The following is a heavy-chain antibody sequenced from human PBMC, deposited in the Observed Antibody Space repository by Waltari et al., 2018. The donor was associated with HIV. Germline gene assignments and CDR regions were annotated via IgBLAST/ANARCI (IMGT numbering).Heavy chain of an antibody. Sequence: LQLQASGPGLVKPSEPLSPTCTVSGGSIISSSYYWCWVRQPPGKGLEWMGNIYCIGSNYYNPSLKSRVTTAVDTAKNQLSLKLTSVTAAGTAVYDCASARDFGASNVFPVDYWGQGTLVTVSS. CDR3: ASARDFGASNVFPVDY. CDR1: GGSIISSSYY. CDR2: IYCIGSN. D-gene: IGHD4-17*01. V-gene: IGHV4-39*01. J-gene: IGHJ4*02.